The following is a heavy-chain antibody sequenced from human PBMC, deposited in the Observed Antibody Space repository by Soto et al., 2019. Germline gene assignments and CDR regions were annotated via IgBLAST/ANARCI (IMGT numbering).Heavy chain of an antibody. Sequence: QVQLQESGPGLVKPSGTLSLTCAASSGSIITTNWWSWVRQSPGRGLQWIGDIYHSGSPKYNPSLKSPVRISIDKSKDRFFLTLTSVTAADTAVYYCARRPDVAPAKVGGSYVFDVWGQGTMVTVSS. D-gene: IGHD3-16*01. CDR1: SGSIITTNW. V-gene: IGHV4-4*02. CDR2: IYHSGSP. CDR3: ARRPDVAPAKVGGSYVFDV. J-gene: IGHJ3*01.